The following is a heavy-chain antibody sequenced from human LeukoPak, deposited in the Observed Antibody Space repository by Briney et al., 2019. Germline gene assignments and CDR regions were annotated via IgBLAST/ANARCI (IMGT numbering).Heavy chain of an antibody. CDR2: TYYSGST. CDR3: ASGSINSAAGLIVFDY. D-gene: IGHD6-13*01. Sequence: PSETLSLTCAVSGGSISSGGYYWSWLRQHPGKGLEWIGNTYYSGSTYYNPSLKSRVTISVDTSKNQFSLKLSSVTAADTAVYYCASGSINSAAGLIVFDYWGQGTLVTVSS. J-gene: IGHJ4*02. CDR1: GGSISSGGYY. V-gene: IGHV4-31*11.